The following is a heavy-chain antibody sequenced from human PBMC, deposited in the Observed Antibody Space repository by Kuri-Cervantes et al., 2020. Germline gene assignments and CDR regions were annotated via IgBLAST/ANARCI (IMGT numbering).Heavy chain of an antibody. CDR1: GFTVSSYD. J-gene: IGHJ4*02. V-gene: IGHV3-13*01. D-gene: IGHD3-22*01. Sequence: GGSLRLSCAASGFTVSSYDMHWVRQATGKGLKWVSAIGTAGDTYAGSVKGRFIISRENAKNSLYLQMNSLRAEDTAVYYCASLVYYYDSSGYYHPTPFDYWGQGTLVTVSS. CDR2: IGTAGDT. CDR3: ASLVYYYDSSGYYHPTPFDY.